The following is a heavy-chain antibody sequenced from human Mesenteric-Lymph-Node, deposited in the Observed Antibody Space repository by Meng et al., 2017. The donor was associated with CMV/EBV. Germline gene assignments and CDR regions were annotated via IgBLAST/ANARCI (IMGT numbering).Heavy chain of an antibody. J-gene: IGHJ6*02. D-gene: IGHD2-2*01. Sequence: GESLKISCAASGFTFSSYAMSWVRQAPGKGLEWVSLIYSGDSSTYYADSVKGRFTISRDNSKNTLYLQMNSLRAEDTAVYYCARDIPAASPHYYGMDVWGQGTTVTVSS. CDR1: GFTFSSYA. CDR3: ARDIPAASPHYYGMDV. CDR2: IYSGDSST. V-gene: IGHV3-23*03.